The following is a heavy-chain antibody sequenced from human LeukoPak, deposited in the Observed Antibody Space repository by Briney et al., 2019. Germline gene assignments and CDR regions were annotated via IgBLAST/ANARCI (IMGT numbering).Heavy chain of an antibody. V-gene: IGHV4-39*01. J-gene: IGHJ4*02. CDR3: ARTSHYYDSSGFDFDY. CDR1: GGSISSSSYY. D-gene: IGHD3-22*01. CDR2: IYYSGST. Sequence: SETLSLTCTVSGGSISSSSYYRGWIRQPPGKGLEWIGSIYYSGSTYYNPSLKSRVTISVDTSKNQFSLKLSSVTAADTAVYYCARTSHYYDSSGFDFDYWGQGTLVTVSS.